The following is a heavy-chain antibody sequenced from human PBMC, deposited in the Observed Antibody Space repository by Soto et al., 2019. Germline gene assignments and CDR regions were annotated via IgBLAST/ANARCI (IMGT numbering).Heavy chain of an antibody. CDR3: AKVFRGYSGYIQY. V-gene: IGHV3-23*01. J-gene: IGHJ4*02. D-gene: IGHD5-12*01. CDR2: ISASGVST. Sequence: PXGSLRLSCVTSGFTFTNYAMTWVRQGPGKGLEWVSSISASGVSTYFADSLKGRFTISRDNSKNTLYLHMNSLRADDTAIYYCAKVFRGYSGYIQYWGQGTLVTVSS. CDR1: GFTFTNYA.